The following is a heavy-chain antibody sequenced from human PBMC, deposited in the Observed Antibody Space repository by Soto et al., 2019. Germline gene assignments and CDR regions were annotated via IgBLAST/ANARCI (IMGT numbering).Heavy chain of an antibody. Sequence: GGSLRVSCAASGFTFSSYSINWVRQAPWKGLEWVSSISSSSIYIYYADSVKGRFTISRDNAKNSLYLQMNSLRAEDTAVYYCAINKAPGYCSSTSCLVHKWFDPWGQGTLVTVYS. V-gene: IGHV3-21*01. J-gene: IGHJ5*02. CDR1: GFTFSSYS. D-gene: IGHD2-2*03. CDR2: ISSSSIYI. CDR3: AINKAPGYCSSTSCLVHKWFDP.